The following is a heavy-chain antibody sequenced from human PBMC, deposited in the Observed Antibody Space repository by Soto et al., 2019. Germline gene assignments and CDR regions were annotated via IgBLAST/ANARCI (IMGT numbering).Heavy chain of an antibody. CDR2: IYYSGST. Sequence: SETLSLTCTVSGGSISSGGYYWSWIRQHPGKGLEWIGYIYYSGSTCYNPSLKSRVTISVDTSENQFSLKLSSVTAADTVVYYCASVDDSSGFFDYWGQGTLVTVYS. CDR1: GGSISSGGYY. J-gene: IGHJ4*02. CDR3: ASVDDSSGFFDY. D-gene: IGHD3-22*01. V-gene: IGHV4-31*03.